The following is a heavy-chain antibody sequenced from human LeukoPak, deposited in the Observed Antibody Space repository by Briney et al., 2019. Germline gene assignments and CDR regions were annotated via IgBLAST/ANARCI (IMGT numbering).Heavy chain of an antibody. J-gene: IGHJ4*02. CDR3: ARGVTTDPAFDY. D-gene: IGHD4-17*01. CDR2: IYHSGST. V-gene: IGHV4-30-2*01. Sequence: PSETLSLTCAVSGGSISSGGYSWSWIRQPPGKGLEWIGYIYHSGSTYYNPPLKSRVTISVDRSKNQFSLKLSSVTAADTAVYYCARGVTTDPAFDYWGQGTLVTVSS. CDR1: GGSISSGGYS.